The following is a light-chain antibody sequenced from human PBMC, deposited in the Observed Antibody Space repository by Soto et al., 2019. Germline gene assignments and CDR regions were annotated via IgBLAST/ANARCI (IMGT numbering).Light chain of an antibody. CDR2: EVT. Sequence: QSALTQPASVSGSPGQSITISCTGTSSDVGNYVLVSWYQQHPGKVPKLLIYEVTKRPSGVSNRFSGSKSGNTASLTISGLQAEDEADYYCCSYAGSSTYVFGTGTKGTVL. CDR3: CSYAGSSTYV. CDR1: SSDVGNYVL. V-gene: IGLV2-23*02. J-gene: IGLJ1*01.